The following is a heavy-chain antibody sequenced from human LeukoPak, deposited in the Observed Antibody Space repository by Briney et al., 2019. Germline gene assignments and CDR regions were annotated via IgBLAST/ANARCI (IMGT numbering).Heavy chain of an antibody. CDR2: INPNSGGT. D-gene: IGHD3-22*01. V-gene: IGHV1-2*02. J-gene: IGHJ4*02. Sequence: ASVKVSCKASGGTLSSYAISWVRQAPGQGLEWMGWINPNSGGTNYAQKFQGRVTMTRDTSISTAYMELSRLRSDDTAVYYCARDPDYDSSVWGQGTLVTVSS. CDR1: GGTLSSYA. CDR3: ARDPDYDSSV.